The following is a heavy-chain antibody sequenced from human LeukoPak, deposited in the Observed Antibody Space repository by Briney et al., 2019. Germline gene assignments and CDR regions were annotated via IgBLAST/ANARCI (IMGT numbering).Heavy chain of an antibody. J-gene: IGHJ5*02. CDR1: GGSFSGYY. D-gene: IGHD3-3*01. CDR3: ARVGRIFWSGYSYNWFDP. V-gene: IGHV4-34*01. Sequence: PSETLSLTCTVYGGSFSGYYWSWIRQPPGKGLEWIGEINHSGSTNYNPSLKSRVTISVDTSKNQFSLKLSSVTAADTAVYYCARVGRIFWSGYSYNWFDPWGQGTLVTVSS. CDR2: INHSGST.